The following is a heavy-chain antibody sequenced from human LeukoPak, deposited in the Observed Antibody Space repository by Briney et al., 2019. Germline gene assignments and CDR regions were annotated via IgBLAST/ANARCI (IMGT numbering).Heavy chain of an antibody. CDR2: ISYDGTDK. Sequence: GGSLRLSWAASGXTLSNYAVHWVRQAPGKGLEWVAVISYDGTDKYYADSVTGRFTISRDNSKDTVYLQMNSLTAEDTALYYCAKDRASYYGMDVWGQGTTVTVSS. CDR3: AKDRASYYGMDV. V-gene: IGHV3-30*04. J-gene: IGHJ6*02. CDR1: GXTLSNYA.